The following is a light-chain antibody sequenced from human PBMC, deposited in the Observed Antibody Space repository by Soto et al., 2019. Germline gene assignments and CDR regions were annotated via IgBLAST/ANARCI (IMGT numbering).Light chain of an antibody. Sequence: QSVLTQPPSASGTPGQGVTISCSGSTSNIGSNYVYWYQQLPGTAPKLLIYRNNQRPSGVPDRFSGSKSGTSASLAISGLRSDDEADSFCATWDDRLNGFSVFGTAPKV. CDR2: RNN. CDR3: ATWDDRLNGFSV. CDR1: TSNIGSNY. J-gene: IGLJ1*01. V-gene: IGLV1-47*01.